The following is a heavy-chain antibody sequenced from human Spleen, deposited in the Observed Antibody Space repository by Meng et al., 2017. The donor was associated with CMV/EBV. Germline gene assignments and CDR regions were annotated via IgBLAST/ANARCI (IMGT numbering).Heavy chain of an antibody. D-gene: IGHD6-19*01. Sequence: GGSLRLSCAASGFTLSSYWMSWVRQAPGKGLEWVANIKQDGSEKYYVDSVKGRFTISRDNAKNSLYLQMNSLRAEDTAVYYCARERGWYGLPWYWGQGTLVTVSS. V-gene: IGHV3-7*01. CDR1: GFTLSSYW. CDR3: ARERGWYGLPWY. CDR2: IKQDGSEK. J-gene: IGHJ4*02.